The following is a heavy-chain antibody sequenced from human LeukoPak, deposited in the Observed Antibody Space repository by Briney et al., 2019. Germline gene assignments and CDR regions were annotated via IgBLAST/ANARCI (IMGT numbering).Heavy chain of an antibody. CDR2: INPSGGST. J-gene: IGHJ4*02. CDR3: AREPQGQQLDY. D-gene: IGHD6-13*01. V-gene: IGHV1-46*01. Sequence: ASVKVSCKASGGTFISYAISWVRQAPGQGLEWMGIINPSGGSTSYAQKFQGRVTMTRDTSTSTVYMELSSLRSEDTAVYYCAREPQGQQLDYWGQGTLVTVSS. CDR1: GGTFISYA.